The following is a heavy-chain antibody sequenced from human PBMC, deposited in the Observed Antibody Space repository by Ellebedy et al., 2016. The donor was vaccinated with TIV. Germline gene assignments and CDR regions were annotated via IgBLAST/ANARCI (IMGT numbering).Heavy chain of an antibody. CDR1: GFTFSTYW. CDR3: AREVWYPAS. Sequence: GESLKISCAASGFTFSTYWMHWVRQAPGKGLMLVSRLNTDGSSTGYADSVKGRFTISRDNAKNTLYLQMNGLRAEDTAVYYCAREVWYPASWGQGTLVTVSS. J-gene: IGHJ4*02. CDR2: LNTDGSST. D-gene: IGHD6-13*01. V-gene: IGHV3-74*01.